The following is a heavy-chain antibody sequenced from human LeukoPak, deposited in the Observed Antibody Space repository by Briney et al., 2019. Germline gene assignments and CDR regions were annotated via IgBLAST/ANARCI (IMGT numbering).Heavy chain of an antibody. CDR2: IIPIFGTA. CDR1: GGTFSSYA. J-gene: IGHJ4*02. D-gene: IGHD5-18*01. CDR3: AVRGYSYGYPMSGLDY. V-gene: IGHV1-69*06. Sequence: SVKVSCKASGGTFSSYAISWVRQAPGQGLEWMGGIIPIFGTANYAQKFQGRVTITADKSTSTAYMELSSLRSEDTAVYYCAVRGYSYGYPMSGLDYWGQGTLVIVSS.